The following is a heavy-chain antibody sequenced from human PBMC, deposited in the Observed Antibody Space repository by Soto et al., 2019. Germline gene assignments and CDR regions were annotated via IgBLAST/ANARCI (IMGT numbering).Heavy chain of an antibody. Sequence: SETLSLTCAVYGGSFSGYYWSWIRQPPGKGLEWIGEINHSGSTNYNPSLKSRVTISVDTSKNQFSLKLRSVTAADTAVYYCARVGRYWADTVHGVSPYYYYYMDVWGKGTTVTVSS. CDR3: ARVGRYWADTVHGVSPYYYYYMDV. V-gene: IGHV4-34*01. CDR2: INHSGST. J-gene: IGHJ6*03. CDR1: GGSFSGYY. D-gene: IGHD1-26*01.